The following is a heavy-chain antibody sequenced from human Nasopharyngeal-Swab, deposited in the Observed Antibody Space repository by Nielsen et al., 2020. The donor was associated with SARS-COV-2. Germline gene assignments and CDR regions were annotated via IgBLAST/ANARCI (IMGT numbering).Heavy chain of an antibody. Sequence: GESLKISCTASGYTFSSYWMHWVRQVPGKGLVWVSRINIDGSVRDYADSVKGRFTISRDNARNTLYLQMNSLRADDTAVYYCVRDLAGEYGYWGQGALVTVS. CDR3: VRDLAGEYGY. J-gene: IGHJ4*02. CDR1: GYTFSSYW. D-gene: IGHD4-17*01. CDR2: INIDGSVR. V-gene: IGHV3-74*01.